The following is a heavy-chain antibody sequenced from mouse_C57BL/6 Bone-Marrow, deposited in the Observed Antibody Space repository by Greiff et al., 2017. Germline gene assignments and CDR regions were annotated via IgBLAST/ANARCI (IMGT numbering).Heavy chain of an antibody. Sequence: QVQLKQSGAELVRPGASVTLSCKASGYTFTDYEMHWVKQTPVQGLEWIGAIDPETGGTAYNQKFKGKAILTADKTSSTAYMELRSLTSEDSAVYCCTEGWDYWGQGTTLTVSA. CDR2: IDPETGGT. V-gene: IGHV1-15*01. J-gene: IGHJ2*01. CDR3: TEGWDY. D-gene: IGHD3-2*02. CDR1: GYTFTDYE.